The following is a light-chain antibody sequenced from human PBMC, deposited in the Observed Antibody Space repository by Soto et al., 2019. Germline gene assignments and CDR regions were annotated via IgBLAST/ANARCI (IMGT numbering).Light chain of an antibody. CDR2: GAS. CDR3: QQYNNWPRT. J-gene: IGKJ1*01. Sequence: EIVLTQSPDTLSVSPGEWATPSCRASQYVSGGYLAWYQQKPGQAPRLLIYGASSRATGIPARFSGSGSGTEFTLTISSLQSEDFAVYYCQQYNNWPRTFGQGTKVDIK. CDR1: QYVSGGY. V-gene: IGKV3D-15*01.